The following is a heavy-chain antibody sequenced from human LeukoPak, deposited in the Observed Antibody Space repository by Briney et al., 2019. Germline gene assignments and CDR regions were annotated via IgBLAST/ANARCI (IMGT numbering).Heavy chain of an antibody. V-gene: IGHV4-4*02. CDR2: IYYSGST. D-gene: IGHD4-11*01. Sequence: SETLSLTCAVSGGSISSSNWWSWVRQPPGKGLEWIGYIYYSGSTNYNPSLKSRVTISVDTSKNQFSLKLSSVTAADTAVYYCARGVSDYSYFARYYFDYWGQGTLVTVSS. CDR1: GGSISSSNW. CDR3: ARGVSDYSYFARYYFDY. J-gene: IGHJ4*02.